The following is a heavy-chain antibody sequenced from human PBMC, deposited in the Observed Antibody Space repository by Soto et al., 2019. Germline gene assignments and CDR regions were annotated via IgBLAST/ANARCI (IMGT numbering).Heavy chain of an antibody. J-gene: IGHJ4*02. Sequence: EVQLVESGGGLVQPGGSLSLSCEASGFTFSDLHMDWVRQAPGKGLEWVGRIRNKADSYTTHYAASVKGRFTVSRDDSKTSLYLHMNSVNTEAPGVSFCVRVPYNNGWYPDYWGRGTLVTVSS. CDR2: IRNKADSYTT. D-gene: IGHD6-19*01. V-gene: IGHV3-72*01. CDR3: VRVPYNNGWYPDY. CDR1: GFTFSDLH.